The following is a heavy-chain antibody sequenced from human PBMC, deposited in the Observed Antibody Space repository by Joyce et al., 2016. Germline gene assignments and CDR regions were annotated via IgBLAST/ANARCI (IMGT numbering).Heavy chain of an antibody. Sequence: EVQVVESGGDLVQPGESLRLSCAASGFTFSNAWMSWVRQAPGKGLEWIDRIKSKAAGGTTDYDAPVKGRFTISRDDSNNMLYLQMNSLKTEDTAVYYCTADLPGGISDYFDYWGQGTLVTVSS. CDR3: TADLPGGISDYFDY. CDR2: IKSKAAGGTT. D-gene: IGHD4-23*01. CDR1: GFTFSNAW. V-gene: IGHV3-15*01. J-gene: IGHJ4*02.